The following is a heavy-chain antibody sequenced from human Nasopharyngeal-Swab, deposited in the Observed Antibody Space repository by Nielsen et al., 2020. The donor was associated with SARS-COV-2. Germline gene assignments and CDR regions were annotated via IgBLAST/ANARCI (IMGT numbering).Heavy chain of an antibody. V-gene: IGHV3-53*05. CDR1: GFTVSSNY. J-gene: IGHJ3*02. CDR3: ANTHSGSYQGAFDI. Sequence: GESLKISCAASGFTVSSNYMSWVRQAPGKGLEWVSVICSGGSTYYADSVKGRFTISRDNSKNTLYLQMTSLRAEDTAVYYCANTHSGSYQGAFDIWGQGTMVTVSS. D-gene: IGHD1-26*01. CDR2: ICSGGST.